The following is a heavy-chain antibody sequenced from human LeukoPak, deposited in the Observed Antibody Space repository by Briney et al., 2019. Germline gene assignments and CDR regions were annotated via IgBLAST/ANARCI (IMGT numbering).Heavy chain of an antibody. J-gene: IGHJ3*02. D-gene: IGHD3-3*01. CDR1: GFTFSSYG. CDR2: ISYDGSNK. V-gene: IGHV3-30*18. CDR3: AKMTLYDFWSGYIPTHAFDI. Sequence: GGSLRLSCAASGFTFSSYGMHWVRQAPGKGLEWVAVISYDGSNKYYADSVKGRFTISRDNSKNTLYLQMNSLRAEDTAVYYCAKMTLYDFWSGYIPTHAFDIWGQGTMVTVSS.